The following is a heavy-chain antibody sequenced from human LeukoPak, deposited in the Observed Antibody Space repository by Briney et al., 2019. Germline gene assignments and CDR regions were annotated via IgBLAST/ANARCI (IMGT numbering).Heavy chain of an antibody. J-gene: IGHJ4*02. CDR3: ARIDYSNFDY. V-gene: IGHV4-61*02. CDR2: IYTSGST. Sequence: PSETLSLTCTVSGGSISSGSYYWSWIRQPAGKGLEWIGRIYTSGSTNYNPPLKSRVTISVDTSKNQFSLKLSSVTAADTAVYYCARIDYSNFDYWGQGTLVTVSS. CDR1: GGSISSGSYY. D-gene: IGHD4-11*01.